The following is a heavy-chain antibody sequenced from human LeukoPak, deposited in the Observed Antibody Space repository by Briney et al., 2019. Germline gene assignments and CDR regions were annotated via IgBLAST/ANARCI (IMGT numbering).Heavy chain of an antibody. CDR1: GGPFSGYY. CDR2: INHSGST. V-gene: IGHV4-34*01. J-gene: IGHJ5*02. Sequence: SETLSLTCAVYGGPFSGYYWSWICQPPGKGLEWIGEINHSGSTNYNPSLKSRVTISVGTSKNQFSLKLSSVTAADTAVYYCARTLPRFDPWGQGTLVTVSS. CDR3: ARTLPRFDP.